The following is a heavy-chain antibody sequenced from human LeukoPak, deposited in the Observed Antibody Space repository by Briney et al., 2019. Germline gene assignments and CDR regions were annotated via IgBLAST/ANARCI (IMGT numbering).Heavy chain of an antibody. CDR2: ISSSGSTI. V-gene: IGHV3-11*04. CDR3: ARDYTPTIFGVVTPSTNMDV. CDR1: GFTFSDYY. D-gene: IGHD3-3*01. Sequence: PGGSLRLSCAASGFTFSDYYMSWIRQAPGKGLEWVSYISSSGSTIYYADSVKGRFTISRDNAKNSLYLQMNSLRAEDTAVYYCARDYTPTIFGVVTPSTNMDVWGKGTTVTVSS. J-gene: IGHJ6*03.